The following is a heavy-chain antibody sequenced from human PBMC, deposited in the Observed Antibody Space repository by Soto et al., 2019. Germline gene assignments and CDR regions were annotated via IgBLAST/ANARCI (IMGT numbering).Heavy chain of an antibody. V-gene: IGHV4-39*01. Sequence: QLQLQESGPGLLKPSETLSLTCTVSVGSISSGSYYWVWIRQPPGKGLEWIANIYYSGSAYYNPSLQSRVTISVNTSKNQFSLRLSSLTAADTAVYYCARQVYYDSSGYYGLDAPFDIWGQGTMLTVSS. D-gene: IGHD3-22*01. CDR3: ARQVYYDSSGYYGLDAPFDI. CDR2: IYYSGSA. J-gene: IGHJ3*02. CDR1: VGSISSGSYY.